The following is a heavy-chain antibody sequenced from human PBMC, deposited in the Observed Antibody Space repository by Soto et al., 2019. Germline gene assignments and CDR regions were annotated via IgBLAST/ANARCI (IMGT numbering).Heavy chain of an antibody. D-gene: IGHD6-13*01. CDR2: ISYDGSNK. V-gene: IGHV3-30-3*01. CDR1: GFTFSNYA. CDR3: ATDYSRGAGY. J-gene: IGHJ4*02. Sequence: GGSLRLSCAASGFTFSNYALHWVRQAPGKGLEWVAVISYDGSNKYYADSAKGRFTISRDNSKNTLYLQMNSLRPEDTALYYCATDYSRGAGYWGQGARVTVSS.